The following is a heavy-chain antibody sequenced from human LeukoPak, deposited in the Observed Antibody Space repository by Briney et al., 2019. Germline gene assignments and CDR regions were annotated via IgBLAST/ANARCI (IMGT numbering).Heavy chain of an antibody. CDR2: INQSGRT. V-gene: IGHV4-34*01. D-gene: IGHD6-13*01. CDR1: GGSFSGYY. Sequence: SETLSLTCAVYGGSFSGYYWSWIRQPPGKGLEWLGEINQSGRTNYTPSLKTRVTISVNTSKIQFSLKLSSVTAADTAVYYCARGQGIRGLQSNYWGQGTLVTVSS. CDR3: ARGQGIRGLQSNY. J-gene: IGHJ4*02.